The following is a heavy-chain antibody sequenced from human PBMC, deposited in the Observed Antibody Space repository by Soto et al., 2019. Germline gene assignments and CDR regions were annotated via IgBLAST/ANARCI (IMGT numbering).Heavy chain of an antibody. D-gene: IGHD6-6*01. CDR1: GYTFTSYA. J-gene: IGHJ4*02. CDR2: INAGNGNT. V-gene: IGHV1-3*05. CDR3: ARAPGGSSSFVDY. Sequence: QVQLVQSGAEEKKPGASVKVSCKASGYTFTSYAMHWVRQAPGQRLEWMGWINAGNGNTKYSQKVQGRVTITRDTSASTANMELTSLRSEDTAVYYCARAPGGSSSFVDYWSQGTLVTVSS.